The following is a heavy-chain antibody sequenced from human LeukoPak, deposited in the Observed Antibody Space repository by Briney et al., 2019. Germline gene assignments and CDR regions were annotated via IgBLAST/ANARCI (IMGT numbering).Heavy chain of an antibody. CDR3: ARDAVDXANAV. J-gene: IGHJ6*02. Sequence: PGGSLRLSCAASGFTFTTYWMHWVRQAPGKGLVWVSHINSDGSITSYADSVKGRFTISRDNAKNTLYLQMNSLRAEDTAVYYCARDAVDXANAVWGQGTTVTVSS. D-gene: IGHD5-18*01. V-gene: IGHV3-74*01. CDR2: INSDGSIT. CDR1: GFTFTTYW.